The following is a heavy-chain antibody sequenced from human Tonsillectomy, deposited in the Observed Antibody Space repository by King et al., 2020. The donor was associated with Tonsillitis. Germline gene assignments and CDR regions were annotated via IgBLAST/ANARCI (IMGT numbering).Heavy chain of an antibody. CDR3: ARAPQGELLFTAAFVI. D-gene: IGHD3-10*01. V-gene: IGHV4-38-2*01. Sequence: QLQESGPGLVKPSETLSLTCAVSGYSIRSGNYWGWIRQPPGKGLEWIGSIYHSGRTYYNPSLKSRVPISVEMSKHQFSLKLTSVTAADTAVYYCARAPQGELLFTAAFVIWGPGTMVTVSS. CDR1: GYSIRSGNY. J-gene: IGHJ3*02. CDR2: IYHSGRT.